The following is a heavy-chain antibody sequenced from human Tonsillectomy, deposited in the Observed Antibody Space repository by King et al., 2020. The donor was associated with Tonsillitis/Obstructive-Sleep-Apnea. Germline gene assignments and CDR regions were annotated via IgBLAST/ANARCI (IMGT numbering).Heavy chain of an antibody. D-gene: IGHD3-22*01. CDR2: TNSDGSST. CDR3: ARDYYDSSGYYYNGDY. V-gene: IGHV3-74*01. J-gene: IGHJ4*02. Sequence: VQLVESGGGLVQPGGSLRLSCAASGFTFSSYWMHWVRQAPGKGLVWVSRTNSDGSSTSYADSVKGRFTISRDNAKNTLYLQMNSLRAEDTAVYYCARDYYDSSGYYYNGDYWGQGTLVTVSS. CDR1: GFTFSSYW.